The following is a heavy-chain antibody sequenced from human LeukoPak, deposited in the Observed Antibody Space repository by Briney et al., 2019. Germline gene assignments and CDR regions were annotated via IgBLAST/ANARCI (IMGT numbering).Heavy chain of an antibody. CDR1: GFTFSSYG. CDR3: AKARGAAAGINYYMDV. J-gene: IGHJ6*03. V-gene: IGHV3-9*01. D-gene: IGHD6-13*01. Sequence: GGTLRLSCAASGFTFSSYGMSWVRQAPGKGLEWVSGISWDSGSIDYADSVEGRFTISRDNAKNSLYLQMNSLRAEDTALYYCAKARGAAAGINYYMDVWGKGTTVTISS. CDR2: ISWDSGSI.